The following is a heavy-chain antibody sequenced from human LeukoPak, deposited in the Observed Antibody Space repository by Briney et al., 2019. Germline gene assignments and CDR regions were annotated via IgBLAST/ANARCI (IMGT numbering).Heavy chain of an antibody. V-gene: IGHV4-4*02. CDR2: ISNRGST. Sequence: SETLSLTCAVSGGSLSSIIWWSWVRQPPGKGLEWIGEISNRGSTNYNPSLKSRVTISIDESKDQFSLTLNSVTAADTAVYYCAGRWALTGEPNWGQGTLVTVSS. J-gene: IGHJ4*02. CDR1: GGSLSSIIW. D-gene: IGHD7-27*01. CDR3: AGRWALTGEPN.